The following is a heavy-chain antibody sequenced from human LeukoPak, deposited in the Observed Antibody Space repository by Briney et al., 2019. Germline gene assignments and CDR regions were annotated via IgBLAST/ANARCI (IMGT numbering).Heavy chain of an antibody. J-gene: IGHJ5*02. CDR1: GFTFSDYS. CDR2: ISSTSSNI. CDR3: ARGQLWQTGWFDP. D-gene: IGHD5-18*01. V-gene: IGHV3-21*01. Sequence: GGSLRLSCAASGFTFSDYSMHWVRQAPGKGLEWVSCISSTSSNIYYADSVRGRFTISRDNAKNSLYLQMNSLRAEDTAVYYCARGQLWQTGWFDPWGQGTLVTVSS.